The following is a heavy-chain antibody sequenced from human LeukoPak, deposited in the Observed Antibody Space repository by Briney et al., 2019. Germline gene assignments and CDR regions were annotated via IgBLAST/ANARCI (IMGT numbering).Heavy chain of an antibody. J-gene: IGHJ4*02. CDR2: ISSSSSYI. V-gene: IGHV3-21*01. Sequence: PGRTLRLSCAVSGLTFSGYSMDWVRQAPGKGLEWVSSISSSSSYIYYADSVKGRFTISRDNAKNSLYLQMNSLRAEDTAVYYCASDLSHYEYVWGSSAGHRLNYWGQGTLVTVSS. CDR1: GLTFSGYS. D-gene: IGHD3-16*01. CDR3: ASDLSHYEYVWGSSAGHRLNY.